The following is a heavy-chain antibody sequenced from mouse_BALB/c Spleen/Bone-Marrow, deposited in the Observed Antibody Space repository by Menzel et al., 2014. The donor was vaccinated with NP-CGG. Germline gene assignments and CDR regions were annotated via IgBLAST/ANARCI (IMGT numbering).Heavy chain of an antibody. V-gene: IGHV1-53*01. Sequence: QVQLKDSGAELVKPGASVKLSCKASGYTFXRYYMYWVKQRPGQGLEWIGGINPYNGGTHFNENFKSKATLTVDKSSSTAYMQLNSLTSEDSAVYYCSLLGDYWGQGTTLTVSS. D-gene: IGHD1-1*01. CDR1: GYTFXRYY. CDR2: INPYNGGT. J-gene: IGHJ2*01. CDR3: SLLGDY.